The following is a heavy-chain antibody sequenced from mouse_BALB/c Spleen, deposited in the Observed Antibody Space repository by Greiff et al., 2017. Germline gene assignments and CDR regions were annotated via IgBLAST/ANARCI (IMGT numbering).Heavy chain of an antibody. CDR3: ARPYYRRGYYAMDY. CDR2: IDPANGNT. D-gene: IGHD2-12*01. CDR1: GFNIKDTY. V-gene: IGHV14-3*02. Sequence: EVKLMESGAELVKPGASVKLSCTASGFNIKDTYMHWVKQRPEQGLEWIGRIDPANGNTKYAPKFQGKATITADTSSNTAYLQLSSLTSEDTAVYYCARPYYRRGYYAMDYWGQGTSVTVSS. J-gene: IGHJ4*01.